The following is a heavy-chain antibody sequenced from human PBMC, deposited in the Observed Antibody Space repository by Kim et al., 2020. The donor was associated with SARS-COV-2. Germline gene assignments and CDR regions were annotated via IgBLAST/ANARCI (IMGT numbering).Heavy chain of an antibody. J-gene: IGHJ4*02. D-gene: IGHD6-13*01. Sequence: YAQKFQERVTITRDMSTSTAYMELSSLRSEDTAVYYCAATHSSSLYYFDYWGQGTLVTVSS. V-gene: IGHV1-58*01. CDR3: AATHSSSLYYFDY.